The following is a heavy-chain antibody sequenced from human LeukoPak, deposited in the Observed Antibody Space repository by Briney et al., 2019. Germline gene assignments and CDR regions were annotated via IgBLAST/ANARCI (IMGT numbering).Heavy chain of an antibody. Sequence: GGSLRLSCAASGFTFSTYNMNWVRQAPGKGLEWVSSISSSSSYIYYADSVKGRFTISRDNAKNSLYLQMNSLRAEDTAVYYCATDGTWIRSYWGQGTLVTVSS. V-gene: IGHV3-21*01. CDR1: GFTFSTYN. D-gene: IGHD5-18*01. J-gene: IGHJ4*02. CDR2: ISSSSSYI. CDR3: ATDGTWIRSY.